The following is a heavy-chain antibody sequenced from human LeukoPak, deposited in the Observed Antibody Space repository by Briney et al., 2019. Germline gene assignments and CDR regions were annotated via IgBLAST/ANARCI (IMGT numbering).Heavy chain of an antibody. D-gene: IGHD3-10*01. Sequence: GEPLKISCKGSGYRFTSYWIGWVRQMPGKGLEWMGSIYPGESDTRYSRSFQGQVTIAADKSITTACLQWSSLKASDTAMYYCSRHRADFFDYWGQGTLVTVSS. V-gene: IGHV5-51*01. CDR3: SRHRADFFDY. J-gene: IGHJ4*02. CDR1: GYRFTSYW. CDR2: IYPGESDT.